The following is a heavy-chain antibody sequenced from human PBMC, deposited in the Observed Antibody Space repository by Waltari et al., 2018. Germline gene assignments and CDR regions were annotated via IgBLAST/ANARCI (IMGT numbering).Heavy chain of an antibody. CDR2: INPGGGST. CDR3: ARGSGGSYYFPANY. D-gene: IGHD1-26*01. V-gene: IGHV1-46*03. Sequence: QVQLVQSGAEGKQPGASVKVSCTASVHTYTSYYMPCVPQAPGHGLEWMGIINPGGGSTSYAQKFQGRVTMTRDTSTSTVYMELSSLRSEDTAVYYCARGSGGSYYFPANYWGQGTLVTVSS. J-gene: IGHJ4*02. CDR1: VHTYTSYY.